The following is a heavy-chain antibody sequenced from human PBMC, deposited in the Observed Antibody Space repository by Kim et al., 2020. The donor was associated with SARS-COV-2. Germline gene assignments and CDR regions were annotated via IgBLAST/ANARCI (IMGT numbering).Heavy chain of an antibody. V-gene: IGHV3-30*04. CDR2: ISYDGSHI. J-gene: IGHJ4*02. CDR3: VAEIGGRSFDH. D-gene: IGHD2-15*01. Sequence: GGSLRLSCAASGFTFSNHAMHWVRQAPGKGLEWVALISYDGSHILYPDSAKGRFIIARDNTKSALSLLMNSLRPDDTAVYYCVAEIGGRSFDHWGQGTLVTVSS. CDR1: GFTFSNHA.